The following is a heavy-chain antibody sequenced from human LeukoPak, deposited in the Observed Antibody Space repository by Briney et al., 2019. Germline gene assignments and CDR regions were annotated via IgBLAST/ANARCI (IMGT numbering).Heavy chain of an antibody. CDR3: ARVPRYDFWSGYLYYYYMDV. CDR2: IYYSGST. CDR1: GGSISSYY. V-gene: IGHV4-59*01. D-gene: IGHD3-3*01. Sequence: PSETLSLTCTVSGGSISSYYWSWIRQPPGKGLEWIGYIYYSGSTNYNPSLKSRVTISVGTSKSQFSLKLSSVTAADTAVYYCARVPRYDFWSGYLYYYYMDVWGKGTTVTVSS. J-gene: IGHJ6*03.